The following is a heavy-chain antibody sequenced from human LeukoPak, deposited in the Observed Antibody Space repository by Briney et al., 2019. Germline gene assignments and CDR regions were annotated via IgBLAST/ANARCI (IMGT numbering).Heavy chain of an antibody. CDR2: INHSGST. V-gene: IGHV4-34*01. D-gene: IGHD5-12*01. J-gene: IGHJ4*02. CDR3: ARAPETVAIDY. CDR1: GGSISSYY. Sequence: PSETLSLTCTVSGGSISSYYWTWIRQPPGKGLEWIGEINHSGSTNYNPSLRSRVAISVDTSKNQFSLRLTPVTAADTAVYYCARAPETVAIDYWGQGTLVTVSS.